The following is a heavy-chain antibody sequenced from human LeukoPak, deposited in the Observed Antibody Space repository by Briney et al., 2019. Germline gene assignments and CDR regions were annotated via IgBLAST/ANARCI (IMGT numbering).Heavy chain of an antibody. CDR3: ARARLQRRVDY. CDR1: GGSISSGSYY. J-gene: IGHJ4*02. Sequence: PSETLSLTCTVSGGSISSGSYYWSWIRQPAGKGLEWIGRIYTSGSTNYNPSLKSRITISVDTPKNQFSLKLSSVTAADTAVYYCARARLQRRVDYWGQGTLVTVSS. V-gene: IGHV4-61*02. CDR2: IYTSGST. D-gene: IGHD4-11*01.